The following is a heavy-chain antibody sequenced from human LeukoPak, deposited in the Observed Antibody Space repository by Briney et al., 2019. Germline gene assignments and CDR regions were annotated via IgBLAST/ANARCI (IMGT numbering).Heavy chain of an antibody. CDR3: AKTWTRRGGDY. D-gene: IGHD3-10*01. V-gene: IGHV3-53*01. Sequence: PGGSLRLSCAASGFTVSSNYMSWVCQAPGKGLEWVSVIYSGGSTYYADSVKGRFTISRDNSKNTLYLQMNSLRAEDTAVYYCAKTWTRRGGDYWGQGTLVTVSS. J-gene: IGHJ4*02. CDR1: GFTVSSNY. CDR2: IYSGGST.